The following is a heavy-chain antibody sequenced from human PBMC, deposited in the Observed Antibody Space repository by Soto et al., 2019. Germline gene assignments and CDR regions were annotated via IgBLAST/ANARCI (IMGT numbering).Heavy chain of an antibody. D-gene: IGHD3-3*01. V-gene: IGHV4-30-4*01. J-gene: IGHJ6*02. CDR2: IYYSGST. Sequence: SETRSLTCTVSGGSISSGDYYWSWIRQPPGKGLEWIGYIYYSGSTYYNPSLKSRVTISVDTSKNQFSLKLSSVTAADTAVYYCARSLRFLEWLPDYGMDVWGQGTTVTVSS. CDR3: ARSLRFLEWLPDYGMDV. CDR1: GGSISSGDYY.